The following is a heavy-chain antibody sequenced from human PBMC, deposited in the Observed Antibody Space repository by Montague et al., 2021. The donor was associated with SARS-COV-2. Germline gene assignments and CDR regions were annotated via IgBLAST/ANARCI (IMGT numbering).Heavy chain of an antibody. CDR3: ARVGTRLNDYDGSGYFDY. J-gene: IGHJ4*02. D-gene: IGHD3-22*01. V-gene: IGHV4-59*01. Sequence: SETLSLTCSVSGDSISGYYWSWIRQPPGKGLGWIGYIYYSGGTNYNPSLKSRVTISVGTSKNQFSLELSSVTAADTAMYYCARVGTRLNDYDGSGYFDYWGQGALVIVSS. CDR2: IYYSGGT. CDR1: GDSISGYY.